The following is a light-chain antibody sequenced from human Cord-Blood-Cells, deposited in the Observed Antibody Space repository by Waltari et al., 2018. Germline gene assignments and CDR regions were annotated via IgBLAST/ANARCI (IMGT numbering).Light chain of an antibody. CDR2: WAS. J-gene: IGKJ3*01. V-gene: IGKV4-1*01. Sequence: DIVMTQSPDSLAVSLGERANINCKSSQSVLYSSNNKNYLAWYQQKPGQPPKLLIYWASTRESGVPDRFSGSGSGTDFTLTISSLQAEDVAVYYCQQYYSTPRTFGPGTKVDIK. CDR3: QQYYSTPRT. CDR1: QSVLYSSNNKNY.